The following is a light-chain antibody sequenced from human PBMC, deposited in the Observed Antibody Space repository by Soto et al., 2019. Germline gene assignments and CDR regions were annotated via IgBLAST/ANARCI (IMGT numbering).Light chain of an antibody. J-gene: IGLJ2*01. CDR1: NSDIGPYTY. CDR2: EIN. Sequence: QSALTQPASVSGSPGQSITISCTGTNSDIGPYTYVSWYQQHPGKAPKLMIYEINNRPSGVSYRFSGSKSGNTASLTISGLQAEDEADYYCSPYTSSNTYIFGGGTKLTVL. CDR3: SPYTSSNTYI. V-gene: IGLV2-14*01.